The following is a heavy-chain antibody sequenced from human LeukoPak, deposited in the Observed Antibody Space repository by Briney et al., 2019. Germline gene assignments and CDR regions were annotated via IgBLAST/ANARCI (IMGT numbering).Heavy chain of an antibody. D-gene: IGHD2-2*02. V-gene: IGHV3-7*01. J-gene: IGHJ4*02. CDR3: GADIVVVPAAKPRPPSFDY. Sequence: PGGSLRLSCEGSGFTFSNYWMSWVRQAPGKGLEWVANIQQHGSETYYGDSVKGRFTISRDNAKNSLYLQMNSLRAEDTAVYYCGADIVVVPAAKPRPPSFDYWGQGTLVTVSS. CDR2: IQQHGSET. CDR1: GFTFSNYW.